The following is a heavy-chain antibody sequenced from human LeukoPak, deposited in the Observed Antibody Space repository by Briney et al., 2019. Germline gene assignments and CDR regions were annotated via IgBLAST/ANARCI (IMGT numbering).Heavy chain of an antibody. V-gene: IGHV4-34*01. J-gene: IGHJ6*04. Sequence: SSETLSLTCAVYGGSFSGYYWSWIRQPPGKGLEWIGEINHSGSTNYNPSLKSRVTISVDTSKNQFSLKLSSVTAADTAVYFCARGSGYCSSTSCYMDVWGKGTTVTVSS. CDR1: GGSFSGYY. D-gene: IGHD2-2*01. CDR3: ARGSGYCSSTSCYMDV. CDR2: INHSGST.